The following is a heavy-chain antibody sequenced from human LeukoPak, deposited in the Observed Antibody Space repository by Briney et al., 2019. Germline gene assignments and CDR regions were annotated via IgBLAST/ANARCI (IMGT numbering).Heavy chain of an antibody. J-gene: IGHJ3*02. CDR1: GYTFTAYY. D-gene: IGHD5-24*01. V-gene: IGHV1-2*02. Sequence: GASVKVSCKASGYTFTAYYIHWVRQAPGQGLEWMGWIHPNRGDTGYAQKFQGRVTMTRDTSISTAYLEMSGLGSDDSAVYYCAREGDEDLATSDGSGAFDIWGRGTTVIVSS. CDR3: AREGDEDLATSDGSGAFDI. CDR2: IHPNRGDT.